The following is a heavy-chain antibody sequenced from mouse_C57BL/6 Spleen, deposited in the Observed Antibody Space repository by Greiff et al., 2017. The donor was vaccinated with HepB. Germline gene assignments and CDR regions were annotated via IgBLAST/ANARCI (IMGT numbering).Heavy chain of an antibody. V-gene: IGHV1-82*01. J-gene: IGHJ4*01. CDR1: GYAFSSSW. D-gene: IGHD2-4*01. CDR3: ARYDYGNYAMDY. CDR2: IYPGDGDT. Sequence: VQLQQSGPELVKPGASVKISCKASGYAFSSSWMNWVKQRPGKGLEWIGRIYPGDGDTNYNGKFKGKATLTADKSSSTAYMQLSSLTSEDSAVYFCARYDYGNYAMDYWGQRTSVTVSS.